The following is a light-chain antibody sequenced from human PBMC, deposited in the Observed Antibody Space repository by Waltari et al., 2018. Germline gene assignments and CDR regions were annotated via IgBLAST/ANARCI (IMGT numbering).Light chain of an antibody. Sequence: DIQMTQSPSTLSAFVGERVTITCRASQSINRWVAWYQQKPGKAPKLLIYDASNLETGVPSRFSGSGSGTDFTFTISSLQPEDIATYYCQQHDNLPLTFGPGTKVDIK. CDR2: DAS. CDR3: QQHDNLPLT. CDR1: QSINRW. J-gene: IGKJ3*01. V-gene: IGKV1-33*01.